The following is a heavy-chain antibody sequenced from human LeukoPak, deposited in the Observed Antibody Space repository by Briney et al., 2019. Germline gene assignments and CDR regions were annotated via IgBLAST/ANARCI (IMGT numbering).Heavy chain of an antibody. CDR1: GFTVSSNY. V-gene: IGHV3-53*01. J-gene: IGHJ6*02. CDR3: ARDGPDNDGSRDV. D-gene: IGHD1-1*01. CDR2: IYSGGST. Sequence: PGGPLRLSCAASGFTVSSNYMSWVRQAPGKGLEEGSVIYSGGSTYYAVSVKGRFTISRDNSKNPLYLKMKSVRAEDTAVYYCARDGPDNDGSRDVCGQGTTVSDSS.